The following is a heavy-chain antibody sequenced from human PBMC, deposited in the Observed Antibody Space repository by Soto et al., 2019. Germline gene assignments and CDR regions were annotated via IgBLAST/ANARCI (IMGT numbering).Heavy chain of an antibody. CDR1: GYTFSNFW. J-gene: IGHJ4*02. V-gene: IGHV5-51*01. D-gene: IGHD6-13*01. CDR3: ARSPRSSPYFDY. Sequence: GESLKISCQCSGYTFSNFWIGWVRQLPGKGLEWMGIIYPGDHETRYSPSFHGKVTISADKSINTAYLQWNSLEASDTAFYFCARSPRSSPYFDYWGQGTLVTVSS. CDR2: IYPGDHET.